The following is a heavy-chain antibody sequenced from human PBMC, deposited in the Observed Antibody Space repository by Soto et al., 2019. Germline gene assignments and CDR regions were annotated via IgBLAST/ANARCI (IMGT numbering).Heavy chain of an antibody. V-gene: IGHV3-30*18. CDR3: AKDRGDSTYYFDY. CDR1: GFTFSSYG. J-gene: IGHJ4*02. Sequence: HPGGSLRLSCAASGFTFSSYGMHWVRQAPGKGLEWVAVISYDGSNKYYADSVKGRFTISRDNSKNTLYLQMNSLRAEDTAVYYCAKDRGDSTYYFDYWGQGTLVTVSS. D-gene: IGHD2-21*02. CDR2: ISYDGSNK.